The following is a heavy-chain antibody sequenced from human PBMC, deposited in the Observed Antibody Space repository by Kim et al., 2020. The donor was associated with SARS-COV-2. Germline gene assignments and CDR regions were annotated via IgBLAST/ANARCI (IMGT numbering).Heavy chain of an antibody. Sequence: NYNPSHKSRVTISVDTSKTQFSLKLSSVTAADTAVYYCARRLRGSGSLDYWGQGTLVSVSS. D-gene: IGHD3-10*01. J-gene: IGHJ4*02. CDR3: ARRLRGSGSLDY. V-gene: IGHV4-4*09.